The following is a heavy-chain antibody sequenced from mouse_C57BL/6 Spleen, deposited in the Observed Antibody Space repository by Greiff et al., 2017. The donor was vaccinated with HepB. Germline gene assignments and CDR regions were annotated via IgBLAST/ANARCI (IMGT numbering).Heavy chain of an antibody. J-gene: IGHJ4*01. CDR2: IDPEDGDT. Sequence: EVQLQQSGAELVRPGASVKLSCPASGFNIKDYYMHWVKQRPEQGLEWIGRIDPEDGDTEYATKFQGKATMTADTSSNTAYLQLSSLTSEDPAVFFCTTLITPVLATDAMDYWGQGTSVPVSS. CDR1: GFNIKDYY. D-gene: IGHD1-1*01. CDR3: TTLITPVLATDAMDY. V-gene: IGHV14-1*01.